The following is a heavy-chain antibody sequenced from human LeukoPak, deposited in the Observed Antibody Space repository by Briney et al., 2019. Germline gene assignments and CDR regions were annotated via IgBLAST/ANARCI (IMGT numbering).Heavy chain of an antibody. CDR3: ARGTPDYGSGSFFPGPHDY. D-gene: IGHD3-10*01. J-gene: IGHJ4*02. Sequence: ASVKVSCKASGYTFTSYGISWVRQAPGQGLEWMGWISAYNGNTNYAQKLQGRVTMTTDTSTSTVYMELSSLRSEDTAVYYCARGTPDYGSGSFFPGPHDYWGQGTLVTVSS. CDR2: ISAYNGNT. V-gene: IGHV1-18*01. CDR1: GYTFTSYG.